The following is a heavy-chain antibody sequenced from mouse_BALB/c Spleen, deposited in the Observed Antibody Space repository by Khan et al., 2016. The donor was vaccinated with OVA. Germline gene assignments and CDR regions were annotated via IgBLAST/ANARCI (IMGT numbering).Heavy chain of an antibody. Sequence: EVQLLETGGGLVKPGGSLKLSCAASGFTFSTYAMSWVRQTPEKRLEWVATISSYGDYTYYPDNVTGRFTISRDNAKNTLYLQMSSLRSEDTAMYYCARSPYGNFAYWGQGTLVTVSA. V-gene: IGHV5-9-3*01. CDR3: ARSPYGNFAY. CDR2: ISSYGDYT. J-gene: IGHJ3*01. D-gene: IGHD2-1*01. CDR1: GFTFSTYA.